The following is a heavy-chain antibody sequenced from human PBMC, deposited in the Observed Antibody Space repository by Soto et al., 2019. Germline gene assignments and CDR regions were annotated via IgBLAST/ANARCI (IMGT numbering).Heavy chain of an antibody. CDR3: AKGGTTVVTDFDY. J-gene: IGHJ4*01. CDR2: ISGSGGTT. Sequence: GGSLRISCAASGFTFSTYAMSWVRQAQGKGLEWVSSISGSGGTTYYADSVKGRFTISRDKSKNTLFLQMNSLRAEDTALYYCAKGGTTVVTDFDYWGHGALVTVSS. CDR1: GFTFSTYA. D-gene: IGHD4-17*01. V-gene: IGHV3-23*01.